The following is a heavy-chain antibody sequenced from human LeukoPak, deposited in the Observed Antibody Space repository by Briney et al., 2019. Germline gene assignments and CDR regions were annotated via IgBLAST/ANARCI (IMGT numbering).Heavy chain of an antibody. Sequence: SETLSLTCAVYGGSFSGYYWSWIRQPPGNGLEWIGEINHSGSTNYNPSLKSRVTISVDTSKNQFSLKLSSVTAADTAVYYCARGRGVTYPRRPFDYWGQGTLVTVSS. D-gene: IGHD2-21*02. CDR3: ARGRGVTYPRRPFDY. CDR2: INHSGST. V-gene: IGHV4-34*01. J-gene: IGHJ4*02. CDR1: GGSFSGYY.